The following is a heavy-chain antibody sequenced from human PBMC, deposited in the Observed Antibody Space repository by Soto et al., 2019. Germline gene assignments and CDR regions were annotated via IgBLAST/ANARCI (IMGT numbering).Heavy chain of an antibody. D-gene: IGHD3-10*01. CDR1: GGSISSTSYS. V-gene: IGHV4-39*02. Sequence: SLTCTVSGGSISSTSYSWGWIRQPPGKGPEGIGTFYYSGSTDYNPSLKSRVTISVDTTKNQVFLKLNSVTAADTALYYCAREEVAYFGSGSHNWFDPWGQGTLVTVSS. CDR2: FYYSGST. CDR3: AREEVAYFGSGSHNWFDP. J-gene: IGHJ5*02.